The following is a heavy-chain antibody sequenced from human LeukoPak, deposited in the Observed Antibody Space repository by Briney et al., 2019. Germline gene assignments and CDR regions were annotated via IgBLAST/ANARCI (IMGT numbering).Heavy chain of an antibody. D-gene: IGHD3-22*01. CDR1: GFTFSSYA. J-gene: IGHJ4*02. Sequence: GGSLRLSCAASGFTFSSYAMHWVRQAPGKGLEWVAVISYDGSNKYYADSVKGRFTISRDNSKNTLYLQMNSLRAEDTAVYYCARDLDYDSSGLDYWGQGTLVTVSS. V-gene: IGHV3-30-3*01. CDR2: ISYDGSNK. CDR3: ARDLDYDSSGLDY.